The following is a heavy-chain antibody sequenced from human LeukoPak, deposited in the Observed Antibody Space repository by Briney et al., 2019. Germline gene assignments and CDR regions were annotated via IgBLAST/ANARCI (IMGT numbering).Heavy chain of an antibody. CDR3: ARFAVLRFLEWLPVLRGMDV. CDR1: GYTFTSYD. Sequence: ASVKVSCKASGYTFTSYDINWVRQATGQGLXXXXXXXXXXXNTGYAQKFQGRVTMTRNTSISTAYMELSSLRSEDTAVYYCARFAVLRFLEWLPVLRGMDVWGQGTTVTVSS. CDR2: XXXXXXNT. D-gene: IGHD3-3*01. J-gene: IGHJ6*02. V-gene: IGHV1-8*01.